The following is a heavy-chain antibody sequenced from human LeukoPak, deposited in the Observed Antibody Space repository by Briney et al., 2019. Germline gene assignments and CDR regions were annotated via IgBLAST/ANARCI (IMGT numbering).Heavy chain of an antibody. V-gene: IGHV4-61*02. CDR1: GGSISSGSYY. Sequence: PSQTLSLTCTVSGGSISSGSYYWSWIRQPAGKGLEWIGRIYTSGSTNYNPSLKSRVTISVDRSKNQFSLKLSSVTAADTAVYYCARERSIVATVIDYWGQGTLVTVSS. CDR2: IYTSGST. CDR3: ARERSIVATVIDY. J-gene: IGHJ4*02. D-gene: IGHD5-12*01.